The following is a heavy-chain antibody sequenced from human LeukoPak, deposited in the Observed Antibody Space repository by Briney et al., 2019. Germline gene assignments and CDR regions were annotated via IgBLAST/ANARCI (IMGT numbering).Heavy chain of an antibody. Sequence: SETLSLTCTVSGGTFSRHYWSWIRQPPGKGLEWIAYIDYSGSTNYNPSLKSRVTILVDTSKNQFSLTLSSVTSADTAVYYCARARAYGSNTPRAFDYWGQGTLVTVSS. CDR2: IDYSGST. CDR1: GGTFSRHY. V-gene: IGHV4-59*11. J-gene: IGHJ4*02. D-gene: IGHD4-23*01. CDR3: ARARAYGSNTPRAFDY.